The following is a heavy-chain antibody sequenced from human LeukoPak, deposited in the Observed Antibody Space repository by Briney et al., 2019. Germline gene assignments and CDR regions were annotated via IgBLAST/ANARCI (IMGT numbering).Heavy chain of an antibody. CDR1: GVSFDDYY. Sequence: SETLSLTCAVSGVSFDDYYWAWVRQTPGKGLEWIGEINHSGYTNDSPSLKSRVTLSIDTSRKQFSLNLRSVTVADAGTYYCTRMATGHDYWGQGTLVTVSS. CDR2: INHSGYT. V-gene: IGHV4-34*01. J-gene: IGHJ4*02. CDR3: TRMATGHDY. D-gene: IGHD5-12*01.